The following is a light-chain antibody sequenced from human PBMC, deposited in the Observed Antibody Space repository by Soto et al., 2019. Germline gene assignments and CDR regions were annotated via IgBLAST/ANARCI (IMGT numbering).Light chain of an antibody. CDR2: GNN. Sequence: QSVLTQPPSASGTPGQTVTISSSGSSSNIGTNYVSWYQQLPGTAPKLLIYGNNQRPSGVPDRFSGSRSGTSASLAISGLRSEDDADYYCAAWDDSLSGVVFGGGTKLPVL. CDR1: SSNIGTNY. V-gene: IGLV1-47*01. J-gene: IGLJ3*02. CDR3: AAWDDSLSGVV.